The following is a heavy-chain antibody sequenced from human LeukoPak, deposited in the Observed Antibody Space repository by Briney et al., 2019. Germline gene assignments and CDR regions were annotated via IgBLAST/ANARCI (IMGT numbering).Heavy chain of an antibody. D-gene: IGHD6-13*01. Sequence: SETLSLTCTVSGGSISSYYWSWIRQPAGKGLEWIGRIYTSGSTNYNPSLKSRVTMSVDTSKNQFSLKLSSVTAADTAVYHCARDLIAAAGTRNWFDPWGQGTLVTVSS. CDR2: IYTSGST. V-gene: IGHV4-4*07. J-gene: IGHJ5*02. CDR3: ARDLIAAAGTRNWFDP. CDR1: GGSISSYY.